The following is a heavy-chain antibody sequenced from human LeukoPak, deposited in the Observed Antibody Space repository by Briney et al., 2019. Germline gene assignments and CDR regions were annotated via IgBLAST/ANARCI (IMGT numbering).Heavy chain of an antibody. J-gene: IGHJ4*02. V-gene: IGHV5-51*01. D-gene: IGHD3-10*01. CDR3: ARQTKGSGSYYSSFDY. CDR2: IYPGDSDT. CDR1: GYSFTSYW. Sequence: GESLKISCKGSGYSFTSYWIGWVRQMPGKGLEWMGIIYPGDSDTRYSPSFQGQVTISADKSISTAYLQWSSLKASDTAMYYCARQTKGSGSYYSSFDYWGQGTLVTVSS.